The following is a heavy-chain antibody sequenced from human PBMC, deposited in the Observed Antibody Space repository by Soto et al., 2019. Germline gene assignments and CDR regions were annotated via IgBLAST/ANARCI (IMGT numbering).Heavy chain of an antibody. CDR2: IYHSGST. D-gene: IGHD3-22*01. CDR3: ARDFSMVVVAPGN. J-gene: IGHJ4*02. V-gene: IGHV4-30-2*05. Sequence: PSETLSLTCAVSGGSISSGGYSWSWIRQPPGKGLDWIGYIYHSGSTYYNPSLKSRVTITRDTSASTAYMELSSLRSEDTAVYYCARDFSMVVVAPGNWGQGTLVTVSS. CDR1: GGSISSGGYS.